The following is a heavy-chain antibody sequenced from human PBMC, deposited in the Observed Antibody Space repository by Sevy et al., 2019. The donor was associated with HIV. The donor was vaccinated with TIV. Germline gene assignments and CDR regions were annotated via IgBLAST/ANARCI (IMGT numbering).Heavy chain of an antibody. CDR3: TRALDTVATPEYDY. CDR1: GFTFGDYA. J-gene: IGHJ4*02. CDR2: IRRNSYEPYGGTT. Sequence: GESLKISCTASGFTFGDYAMSWFRQAPGKGLEWVAFIRRNSYEPYGGTTEYAASVKGRFTISRDDSKSIAYLQMNSLKTEDTAFYYCTRALDTVATPEYDYWGQGTLVTVSS. V-gene: IGHV3-49*03. D-gene: IGHD5-12*01.